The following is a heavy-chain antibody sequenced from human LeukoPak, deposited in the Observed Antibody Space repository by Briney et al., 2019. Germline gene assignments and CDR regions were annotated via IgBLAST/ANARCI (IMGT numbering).Heavy chain of an antibody. Sequence: SQTLSLTCTVSGGSISSGSYYWSWIRQPAGKGLEWIGRIYTSGSTNYNPSLKGRVTISVDTSKNQFSLKLSSVTAADTAVYYCAGIAAAGTYYYYYYMDVWGKGTTVTVSS. J-gene: IGHJ6*03. CDR2: IYTSGST. V-gene: IGHV4-61*02. CDR1: GGSISSGSYY. CDR3: AGIAAAGTYYYYYYMDV. D-gene: IGHD6-13*01.